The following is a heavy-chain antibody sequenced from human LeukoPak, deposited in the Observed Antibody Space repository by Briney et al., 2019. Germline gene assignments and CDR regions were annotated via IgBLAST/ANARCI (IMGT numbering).Heavy chain of an antibody. J-gene: IGHJ6*04. D-gene: IGHD3-10*02. CDR3: AELGITMIGGV. CDR1: GFTFSSYE. CDR2: ISSSGSTI. Sequence: PGGSLRLSCAASGFTFSSYEMNWVRQVPGKGLEWVSYISSSGSTIYYADSVKGRFTISRGNAKNSLYLQMNSLRAEDTAVYYCAELGITMIGGVWGKGTTVTISS. V-gene: IGHV3-48*03.